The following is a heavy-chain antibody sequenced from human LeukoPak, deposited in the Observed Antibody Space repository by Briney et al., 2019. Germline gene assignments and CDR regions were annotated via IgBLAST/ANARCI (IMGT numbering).Heavy chain of an antibody. D-gene: IGHD3-16*01. CDR2: ISTSSSYI. CDR3: VRDTFSPDAFDI. CDR1: GFTFSSYS. V-gene: IGHV3-21*01. J-gene: IGHJ3*02. Sequence: GGSLRLSCAASGFTFSSYSMNWVRQAPGKGLEWVSCISTSSSYICSADSVKGRFTISRDNAKNSLYLQMNSLRAEDTAVYYCVRDTFSPDAFDIWGQGTMVTVSS.